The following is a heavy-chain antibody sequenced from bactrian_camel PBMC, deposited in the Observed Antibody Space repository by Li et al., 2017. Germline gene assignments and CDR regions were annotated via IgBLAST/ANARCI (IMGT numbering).Heavy chain of an antibody. J-gene: IGHJ4*01. CDR3: AADSRPPWVSGGCSRREFEY. CDR1: VYKEATNYC. Sequence: HVQLVESGGGSVQPGGSLRLSCAASVYKEATNYCMAWFRQPPGKSREGVAAIDTRGSVTIADSVKGRFSISKDNAGSTLYLQMNDLRPEDTGTYYCAADSRPPWVSGGCSRREFEYWGQGTQVTVS. CDR2: IDTRGSV. D-gene: IGHD1*01. V-gene: IGHV3S53*01.